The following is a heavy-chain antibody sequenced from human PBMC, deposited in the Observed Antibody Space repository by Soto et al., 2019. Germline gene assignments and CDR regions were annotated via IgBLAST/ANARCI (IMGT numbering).Heavy chain of an antibody. CDR3: ARDLGRAYFDY. V-gene: IGHV4-30-4*01. CDR2: TYYRGNT. CDR1: GGSISSGDYY. Sequence: QVQLQESGPGLVKPSQTLSLTCTVSGGSISSGDYYWSWIRQPPGKGLEWIGYTYYRGNTYYNSSLKSRLTISVDTSKNQFSLKLTSVTAADTAVYYCARDLGRAYFDYWGQGTLVTVSS. J-gene: IGHJ4*02.